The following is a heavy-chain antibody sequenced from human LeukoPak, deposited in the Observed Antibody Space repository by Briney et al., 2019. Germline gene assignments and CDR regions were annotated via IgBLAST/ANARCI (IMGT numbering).Heavy chain of an antibody. D-gene: IGHD4-23*01. V-gene: IGHV4-4*07. Sequence: PSETLSHTCTVSGDSISRYYWSWVRQPAGKGLQWIGRIQTSRSTNYNPSLESRIIMSVHTSKNQFSLKLTSVTAADTAVYYCAGDHQDYGANSALWYWGQGTLVIVSS. CDR3: AGDHQDYGANSALWY. J-gene: IGHJ4*02. CDR2: IQTSRST. CDR1: GDSISRYY.